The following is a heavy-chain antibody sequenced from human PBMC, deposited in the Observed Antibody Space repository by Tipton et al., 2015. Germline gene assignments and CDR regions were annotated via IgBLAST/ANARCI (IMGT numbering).Heavy chain of an antibody. CDR1: GGSISTGGYY. J-gene: IGHJ6*02. CDR2: IYHTGST. Sequence: LRLSCTVSGGSISTGGYYWSWIRQPPGKGLEWIGYIYHTGSTDYSPSLKSRVTISVDMSKNQFSLKLNSVTAADTAVYYCARVDYSSSSGMDVWGHGTTVTVSS. V-gene: IGHV4-61*08. CDR3: ARVDYSSSSGMDV. D-gene: IGHD6-6*01.